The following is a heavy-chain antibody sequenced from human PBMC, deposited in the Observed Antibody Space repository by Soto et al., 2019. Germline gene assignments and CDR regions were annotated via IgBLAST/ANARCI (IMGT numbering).Heavy chain of an antibody. CDR1: GGSFSGYY. D-gene: IGHD3-22*01. J-gene: IGHJ4*02. CDR3: ARVAGERMYYYDSSGYLGY. Sequence: SETLSLTCAVYGGSFSGYYWSWIRQPPGKGLEWIGEINHSGSTNYNPSLKSRVTISVDTSKNQFSLKLSSVTAADTAVYYCARVAGERMYYYDSSGYLGYWGQGTLATVSS. CDR2: INHSGST. V-gene: IGHV4-34*01.